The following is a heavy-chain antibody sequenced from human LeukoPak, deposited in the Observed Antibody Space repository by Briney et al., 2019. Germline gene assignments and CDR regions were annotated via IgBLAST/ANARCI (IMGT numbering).Heavy chain of an antibody. CDR1: GYTFTSYD. D-gene: IGHD3-16*01. Sequence: ASVKVSCKASGYTFTSYDINWVRQATGQGLEWMGWMNPNSGNTGYAQKFQGRVTMTRNTSISTAYMELSSLRPEDTAVYYCARGRRLRLGELLFYWGQGTLVTVSS. J-gene: IGHJ4*02. CDR3: ARGRRLRLGELLFY. CDR2: MNPNSGNT. V-gene: IGHV1-8*01.